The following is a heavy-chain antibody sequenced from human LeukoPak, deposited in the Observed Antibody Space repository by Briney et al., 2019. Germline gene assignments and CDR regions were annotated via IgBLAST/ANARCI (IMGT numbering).Heavy chain of an antibody. Sequence: GGSLRLSCAASGFSFSSSALNWVRQAPGKGLEWVSTISGTGGSIYYADSVQGRFTISRDNAKNSLYLQMNSLRDEDTAVYYCARGLHYDFWSGYPDYWGQGTLVTVSS. J-gene: IGHJ4*02. V-gene: IGHV3-23*01. CDR1: GFSFSSSA. CDR2: ISGTGGSI. CDR3: ARGLHYDFWSGYPDY. D-gene: IGHD3-3*01.